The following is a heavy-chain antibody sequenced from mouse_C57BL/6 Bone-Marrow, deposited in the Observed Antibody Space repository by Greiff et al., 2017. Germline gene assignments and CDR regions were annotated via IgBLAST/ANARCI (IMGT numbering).Heavy chain of an antibody. V-gene: IGHV2-9*02. J-gene: IGHJ3*01. CDR1: GFSLTSYG. CDR2: IWAGGST. D-gene: IGHD2-3*01. CDR3: AREWGYYLLAY. Sequence: VKLVESGPGLVAPSQSLSITCTVSGFSLTSYGVHWVRQPPGKGLEWLGVIWAGGSTNYNSALMFRLSISKDDSKSQVFLKMNSLQTDDTSMYYCAREWGYYLLAYWGQGTLVTVSA.